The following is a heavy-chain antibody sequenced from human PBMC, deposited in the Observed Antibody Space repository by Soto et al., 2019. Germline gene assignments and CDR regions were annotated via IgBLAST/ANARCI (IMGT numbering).Heavy chain of an antibody. CDR1: GGTFSSYT. Sequence: QVQLVQSGAEVKKPGSSVKVSCKASGGTFSSYTISWVRQAPGQGLEWMGRIIPILGIANYAQKFQGRVTITADKSTSTAYMELSILRSEDTAVYYCARDSPYAPAWGYCGLGTLVTVSS. D-gene: IGHD1-26*01. CDR3: ARDSPYAPAWGY. CDR2: IIPILGIA. J-gene: IGHJ4*02. V-gene: IGHV1-69*08.